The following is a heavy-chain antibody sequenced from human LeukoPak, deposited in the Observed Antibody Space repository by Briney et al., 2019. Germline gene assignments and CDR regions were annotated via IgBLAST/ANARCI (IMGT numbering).Heavy chain of an antibody. CDR3: ARDGFYYFWSAARGEFYYNFMDV. V-gene: IGHV3-30*04. CDR1: VFTFRDYA. CDR2: ISSDGRNE. D-gene: IGHD3-3*01. Sequence: GGSLRLSCAASVFTFRDYAMHWGRQAPGKGLEWVAVISSDGRNEYYADSVKGRFTISRDNSKSTVYLELNSLRPEDTAVYYCARDGFYYFWSAARGEFYYNFMDVWGKGTMVTVSS. J-gene: IGHJ6*03.